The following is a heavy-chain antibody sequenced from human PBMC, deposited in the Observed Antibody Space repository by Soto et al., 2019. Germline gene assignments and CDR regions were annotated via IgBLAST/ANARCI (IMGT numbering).Heavy chain of an antibody. CDR2: IYSGGNT. J-gene: IGHJ3*02. Sequence: VGSLRLSCAASGFTVSSNYMNWVRQAPGKGLEWVSVIYSGGNTYYADSVKGRFTISRDNSKNTLYLQMNSLRAEDTAVYYCASLGYSGYDFAFDIWGQGTMVTVSS. V-gene: IGHV3-53*01. D-gene: IGHD5-12*01. CDR3: ASLGYSGYDFAFDI. CDR1: GFTVSSNY.